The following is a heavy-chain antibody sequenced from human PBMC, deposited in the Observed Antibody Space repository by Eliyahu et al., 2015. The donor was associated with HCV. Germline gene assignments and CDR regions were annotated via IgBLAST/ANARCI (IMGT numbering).Heavy chain of an antibody. V-gene: IGHV3-23*01. CDR2: ISGSGDNT. J-gene: IGHJ4*02. Sequence: DVHLLESGGGLVRPGGSXRLXXVXSGXXFSDYAMSWNRQAPGKGLECVSGISGSGDNTYYADSVKGRFVISRDNSRNTLFLQVNSLRAEDTATYYCAKDADSDDYGPFDSWGQGTLVTVSS. CDR1: GXXFSDYA. CDR3: AKDADSDDYGPFDS. D-gene: IGHD4-17*01.